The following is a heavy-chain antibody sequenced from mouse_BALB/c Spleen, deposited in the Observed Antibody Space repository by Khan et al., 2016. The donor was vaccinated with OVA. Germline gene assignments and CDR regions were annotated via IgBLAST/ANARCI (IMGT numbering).Heavy chain of an antibody. Sequence: QVQLKQSGPGLVAPSQSLSITCTVSGFSLSRYNIHWIRQPPGKGLEWLGVIWGGGGTDYNSTLKSRLTIRKDNSKSQVLIKMNSLQTDDTAMYYCARSYYRVDGYDAMDCWGQGTSVTVSS. V-gene: IGHV2-6-4*01. CDR2: IWGGGGT. CDR1: GFSLSRYN. CDR3: ARSYYRVDGYDAMDC. D-gene: IGHD2-14*01. J-gene: IGHJ4*01.